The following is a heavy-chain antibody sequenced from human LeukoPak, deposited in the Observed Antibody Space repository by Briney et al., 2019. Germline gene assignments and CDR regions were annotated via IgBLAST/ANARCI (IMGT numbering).Heavy chain of an antibody. D-gene: IGHD1-26*01. J-gene: IGHJ4*02. CDR3: ARAHRVGATLDY. Sequence: SETLPLTCAVYGGSFSGYYWSWIRQPPGKGLEWIGEINHSGSTNYNPSLKSRVTISVDTSKNQFSLKLSSVTAADTAVYYRARAHRVGATLDYWGQGTLVTVSS. CDR1: GGSFSGYY. CDR2: INHSGST. V-gene: IGHV4-34*01.